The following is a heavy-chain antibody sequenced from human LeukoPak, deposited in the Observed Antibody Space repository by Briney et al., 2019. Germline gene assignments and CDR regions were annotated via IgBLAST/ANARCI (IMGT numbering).Heavy chain of an antibody. CDR1: GFTFSRNT. CDR2: TTDTGGST. V-gene: IGHV3-64*04. J-gene: IGHJ4*02. D-gene: IGHD3-10*01. Sequence: PGGSLRLSCSASGFTFSRNTMHWVRQAPGKGLEYVAGTTDTGGSTYYAYSVKGRFTISRDNSKNTLYLQMNSLRAEDTAVYYCAKDHGGYYGSGKHPFDYWGQGTLVTVSS. CDR3: AKDHGGYYGSGKHPFDY.